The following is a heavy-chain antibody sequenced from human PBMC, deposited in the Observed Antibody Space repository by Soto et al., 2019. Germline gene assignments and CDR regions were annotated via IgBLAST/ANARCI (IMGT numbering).Heavy chain of an antibody. CDR1: GFTFSSYG. Sequence: PGGSLRLSCAASGFTFSSYGMHWVRQAPGKGLEWVAVISYDGSNKYYADSVKGRFTFSRDNSKNTLYLRMNSLRAEDTAVYYCAKGNGQWPNWFDPWGQGTLVTVSS. V-gene: IGHV3-30*18. CDR3: AKGNGQWPNWFDP. CDR2: ISYDGSNK. J-gene: IGHJ5*02. D-gene: IGHD6-19*01.